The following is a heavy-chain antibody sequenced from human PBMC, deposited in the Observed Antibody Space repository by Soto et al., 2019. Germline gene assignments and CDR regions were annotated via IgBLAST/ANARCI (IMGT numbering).Heavy chain of an antibody. CDR1: GFNVGDYE. D-gene: IGHD3-9*01. V-gene: IGHV3-48*03. CDR3: ARGRYALDV. Sequence: GSLRLSCAVSGFNVGDYEMNWVRQAPGKGLEWISMITSGGTVFYYADSVRGRFAISREDADNSLYLQLNSLRVDDTAIYYCARGRYALDVWGQGTTVTVSS. J-gene: IGHJ6*02. CDR2: ITSGGTVF.